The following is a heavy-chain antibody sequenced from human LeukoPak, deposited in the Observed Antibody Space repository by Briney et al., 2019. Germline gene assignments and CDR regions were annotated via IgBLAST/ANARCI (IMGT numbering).Heavy chain of an antibody. CDR3: ARGFDY. V-gene: IGHV3-66*01. Sequence: PGGSLRLSCAASGFTLISYWMIWVRQAPGKGLEWVSVIYSGGSTYYADSVKGRFTISRDNSKNTLYLQMNSLRAEDTAVYYCARGFDYWGQGTLVTVSS. CDR1: GFTLISYW. J-gene: IGHJ4*02. CDR2: IYSGGST.